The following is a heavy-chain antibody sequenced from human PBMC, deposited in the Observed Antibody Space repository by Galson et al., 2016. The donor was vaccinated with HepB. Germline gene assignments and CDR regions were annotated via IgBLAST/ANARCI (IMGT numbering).Heavy chain of an antibody. CDR1: GFIFRDFS. CDR2: ISSSGTTI. J-gene: IGHJ5*02. D-gene: IGHD7-27*01. V-gene: IGHV3-48*02. CDR3: AKSLGKGGS. Sequence: SLRLSCAASGFIFRDFSMYWVRQPPGRSLEWVSYISSSGTTIYYAASVKGRFTISRDNVENFLYLQMNNVGDEDTAVYYCAKSLGKGGSWGPGTLVTVSS.